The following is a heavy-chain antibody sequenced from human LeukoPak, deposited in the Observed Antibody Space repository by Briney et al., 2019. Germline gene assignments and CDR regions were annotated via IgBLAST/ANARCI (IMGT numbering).Heavy chain of an antibody. CDR2: ISGTGRTT. CDR3: AKDLTTVTPRNGMDV. CDR1: GFTFSSYV. D-gene: IGHD4-17*01. J-gene: IGHJ6*02. Sequence: GGSLRLSCTASGFTFSSYVMSWVRQAPGKRLEWVSAISGTGRTTYYTDSVKGRFTISRDNSKSTIYLQMNSLRAEDTAVYYCAKDLTTVTPRNGMDVWGQGTTVTVSS. V-gene: IGHV3-23*01.